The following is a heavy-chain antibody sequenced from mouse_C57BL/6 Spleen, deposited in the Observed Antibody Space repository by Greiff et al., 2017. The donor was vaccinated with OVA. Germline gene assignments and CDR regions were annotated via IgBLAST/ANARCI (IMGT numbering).Heavy chain of an antibody. V-gene: IGHV1-52*01. Sequence: QVQLQQPGAELVRPGSSVKLSCKASGYTFTSYWMHWVKQRPIQGLEWIGNIDPSDSETHYNQKFKDKATLTVDKSSSTAYMQLSSLTSEDSAVYYCASDHYGYDEYYFDYWGQGTTLTVSS. CDR2: IDPSDSET. J-gene: IGHJ2*01. CDR3: ASDHYGYDEYYFDY. CDR1: GYTFTSYW. D-gene: IGHD2-2*01.